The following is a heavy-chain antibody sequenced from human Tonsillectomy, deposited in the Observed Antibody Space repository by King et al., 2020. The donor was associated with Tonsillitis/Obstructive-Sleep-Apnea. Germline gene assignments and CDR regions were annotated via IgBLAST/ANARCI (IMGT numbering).Heavy chain of an antibody. Sequence: ITLKESGPTLVEPTQTLTLTCSFSGFSLSTNGLGVGWFRQPPGKALECLALIYWNENKRYSPSLESSLTITKDTSKNQVVLTMTDVDPVDTATYYCAHTSVLTPYFDYWGQGTLVIVSS. J-gene: IGHJ4*02. CDR1: GFSLSTNGLG. D-gene: IGHD4/OR15-4a*01. CDR2: IYWNENK. CDR3: AHTSVLTPYFDY. V-gene: IGHV2-5*01.